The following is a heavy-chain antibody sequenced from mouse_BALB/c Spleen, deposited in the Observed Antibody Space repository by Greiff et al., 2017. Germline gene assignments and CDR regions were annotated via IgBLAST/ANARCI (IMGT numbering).Heavy chain of an antibody. D-gene: IGHD2-13*01. Sequence: VQLHQSGAELMKPGASVKISCKATGYTFSSYWIEWVKQRPGHGLEWIGEILPGSGSTNYNEKFKGKATFTADTSSNTAYMQLSSLTSEDSAVYYCARYYGDGKGAMDYWGQGTSVTVSS. J-gene: IGHJ4*01. CDR2: ILPGSGST. V-gene: IGHV1-9*01. CDR1: GYTFSSYW. CDR3: ARYYGDGKGAMDY.